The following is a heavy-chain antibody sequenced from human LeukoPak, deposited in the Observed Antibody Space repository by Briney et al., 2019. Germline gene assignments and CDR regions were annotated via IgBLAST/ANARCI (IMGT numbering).Heavy chain of an antibody. Sequence: SETLSLTCTVSGGSISSGSYYWSWIRQPAGKGLEWIGRIYTSGSTNYNPSLKSRVTMSVDTSKNQFSLKLNSVTAADTAMYYCAREYSFPDYWGQGTLVTVSS. V-gene: IGHV4-61*02. J-gene: IGHJ4*02. CDR2: IYTSGST. CDR3: AREYSFPDY. D-gene: IGHD2-21*01. CDR1: GGSISSGSYY.